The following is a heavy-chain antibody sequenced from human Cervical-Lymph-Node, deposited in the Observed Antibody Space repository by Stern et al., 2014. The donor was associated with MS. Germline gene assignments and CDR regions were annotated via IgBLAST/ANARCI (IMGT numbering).Heavy chain of an antibody. CDR3: TKGANDAFDI. V-gene: IGHV3-9*01. D-gene: IGHD4/OR15-4a*01. J-gene: IGHJ3*02. CDR2: ISWNSVSI. CDR1: GFTFDDYV. Sequence: EVHLVESGGGLVQPGRSLRLSCAASGFTFDDYVMHWVRQTPDKGLEWVSGISWNSVSIGYADSVKGRFTISRDNAKNSLYLQMNSLRPEDTALYYCTKGANDAFDIWGQGTKVTVS.